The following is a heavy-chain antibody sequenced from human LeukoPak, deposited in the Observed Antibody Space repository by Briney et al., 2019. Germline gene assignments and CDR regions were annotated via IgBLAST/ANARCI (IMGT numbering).Heavy chain of an antibody. J-gene: IGHJ5*02. CDR2: ISSSGSTI. CDR1: GFTFSDYY. Sequence: GGSLRLSCAASGFTFSDYYMSWIRQAPGKGLEWVSYISSSGSTIYYADSVKGRFTISRDNAKNSLCLQMSSLRAEDTAVYYCARSVAARRFDPWGQGTLVTVSS. CDR3: ARSVAARRFDP. V-gene: IGHV3-11*01. D-gene: IGHD6-6*01.